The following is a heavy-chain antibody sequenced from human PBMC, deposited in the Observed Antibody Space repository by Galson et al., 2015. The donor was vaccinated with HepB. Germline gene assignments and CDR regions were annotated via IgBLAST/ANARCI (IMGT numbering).Heavy chain of an antibody. J-gene: IGHJ4*02. V-gene: IGHV3-30*02. CDR1: GFSFSSYG. Sequence: SLRLSCAASGFSFSSYGMHWVRQAPGKGLEWAAFIRYDESNKYYADSVKGRFTISRDNSKNTLFLQMNSLRAADTAVYYCAKRNGGGIAAAGPEFDSWGQGTLVTVSS. D-gene: IGHD6-13*01. CDR3: AKRNGGGIAAAGPEFDS. CDR2: IRYDESNK.